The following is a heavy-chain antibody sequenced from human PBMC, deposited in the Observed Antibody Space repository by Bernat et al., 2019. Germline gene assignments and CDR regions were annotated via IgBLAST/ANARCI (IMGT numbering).Heavy chain of an antibody. CDR2: IRYDGSKR. CDR3: AKSVYSSNNYGMDV. Sequence: QVQLVESGGGVVQPGGSLRLSCAASGFTFSSFGMHWVRQAPGKGLEWVALIRYDGSKRYYADSVKGQVTISRDNSKNMLYLQMDSLRAEDTAVYYCAKSVYSSNNYGMDVWGRGTTVTVSS. V-gene: IGHV3-30*02. J-gene: IGHJ6*02. D-gene: IGHD6-19*01. CDR1: GFTFSSFG.